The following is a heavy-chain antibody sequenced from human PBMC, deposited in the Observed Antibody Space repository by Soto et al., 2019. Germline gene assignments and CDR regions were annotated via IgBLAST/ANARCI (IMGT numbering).Heavy chain of an antibody. CDR1: GYSFTSYY. CDR2: INPSGGST. J-gene: IGHJ6*02. Sequence: ASVNVACKASGYSFTSYYMHWGRQAPGQGLEWMGIINPSGGSTSYAQKFQGRVTMTRDTSTSTVYMELSSLRSEDTAVYYWATDYGGNSGHHYSYSGMAVWGQGTTVTVS. V-gene: IGHV1-46*01. CDR3: ATDYGGNSGHHYSYSGMAV. D-gene: IGHD4-17*01.